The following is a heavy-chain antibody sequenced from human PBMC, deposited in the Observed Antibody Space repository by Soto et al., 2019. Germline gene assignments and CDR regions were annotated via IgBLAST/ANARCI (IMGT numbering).Heavy chain of an antibody. Sequence: HSETLSLTCTVSGGSISSYYWSWIRQPPGKGLEWIGYIYYSGSTNYNPSLKSRVTISVDTSKNQFSLKLSSVTAADTAVYYCARSPEATVTAFDFWGLGTLVTVSS. CDR1: GGSISSYY. V-gene: IGHV4-59*12. D-gene: IGHD4-17*01. CDR3: ARSPEATVTAFDF. CDR2: IYYSGST. J-gene: IGHJ4*02.